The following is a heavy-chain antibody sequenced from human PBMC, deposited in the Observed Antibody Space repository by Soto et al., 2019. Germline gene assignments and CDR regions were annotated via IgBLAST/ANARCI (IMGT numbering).Heavy chain of an antibody. CDR1: GGTFSSFS. CDR2: IIPFFKGT. D-gene: IGHD2-8*01. J-gene: IGHJ6*02. V-gene: IGHV1-69*01. Sequence: QVQLVQSGTEVKKPGSSVKVSCKASGGTFSSFSISWVRQAPGHGLEWMGRIIPFFKGTKYAQKFQGRFTITADESTSTAYMELRSLRSDDTATYYCARDSVRYCRDGVCYQGYYYFAMDVWGQGTTVTVS. CDR3: ARDSVRYCRDGVCYQGYYYFAMDV.